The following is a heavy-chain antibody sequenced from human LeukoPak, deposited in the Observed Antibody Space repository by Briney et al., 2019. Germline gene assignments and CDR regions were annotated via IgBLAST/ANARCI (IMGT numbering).Heavy chain of an antibody. D-gene: IGHD6-19*01. Sequence: ASVKVSCKASGYAFTGYYMHWVRQAPGQGLEWMGRINPNSGGTNYAQKFQGRVTMTRDTSISTAYMELSRLRSDDTAVYYCARAGMAVAGTGGYWGQGTLVTVSS. CDR1: GYAFTGYY. CDR2: INPNSGGT. CDR3: ARAGMAVAGTGGY. J-gene: IGHJ4*02. V-gene: IGHV1-2*06.